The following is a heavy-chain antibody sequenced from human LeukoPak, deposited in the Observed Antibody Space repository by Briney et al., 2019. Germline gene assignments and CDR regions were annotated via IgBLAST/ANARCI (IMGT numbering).Heavy chain of an antibody. D-gene: IGHD5-12*01. CDR1: GGSISSSGYY. V-gene: IGHV4-39*07. Sequence: SETLSLTCTVSGGSISSSGYYWGWIRQPPGKGLEWIGSIYYSGSTYYNPSLKSRVTISVDTSKNQFSLKLSSVTAADTAVYYCARVGYSGYDDRGSFDYWGKGTTVTISS. CDR2: IYYSGST. CDR3: ARVGYSGYDDRGSFDY. J-gene: IGHJ4*03.